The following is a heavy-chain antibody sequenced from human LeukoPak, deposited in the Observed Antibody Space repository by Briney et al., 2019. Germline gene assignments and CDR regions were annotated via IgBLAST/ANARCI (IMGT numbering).Heavy chain of an antibody. V-gene: IGHV4-59*01. J-gene: IGHJ5*02. Sequence: KASETLSLTCTVSGGSISSYYWSWIRQPPGKGLEWIGYIYYSGSTNYNPSLKSRVTISVDTSKNQFSLKLSSVTAADTAVYYCAREESSRGFDPWGQGTLVTVSS. CDR1: GGSISSYY. CDR3: AREESSRGFDP. CDR2: IYYSGST. D-gene: IGHD6-13*01.